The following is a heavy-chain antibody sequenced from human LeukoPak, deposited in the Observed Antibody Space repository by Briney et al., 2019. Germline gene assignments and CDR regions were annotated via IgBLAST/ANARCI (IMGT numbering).Heavy chain of an antibody. Sequence: GGSLRLSCAASGFSFGIYAMHWVRQAPGKGLEHVSTIKTNGGNTYYADSVKARFTISRDNSKDTLFLQMGILRAEDMAVYYCAKPLTSYSSGFSDVFDVWGHGSMVTVSS. D-gene: IGHD5-18*01. J-gene: IGHJ3*01. CDR2: IKTNGGNT. CDR1: GFSFGIYA. V-gene: IGHV3-64*02. CDR3: AKPLTSYSSGFSDVFDV.